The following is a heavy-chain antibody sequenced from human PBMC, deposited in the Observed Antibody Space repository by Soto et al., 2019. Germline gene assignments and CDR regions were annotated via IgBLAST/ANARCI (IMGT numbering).Heavy chain of an antibody. CDR2: ISARDGRT. D-gene: IGHD1-7*01. V-gene: IGHV3-23*01. Sequence: GGSLRLSCAASGFTFSDYAMTWVRQAPGKGLEWVSIISARDGRTYYADSVKGRFTISRDNSKNTLHLQMNSLRAEDTAVYYWAKDRDKWNYGFDYWGQGTLVTVYS. CDR1: GFTFSDYA. J-gene: IGHJ4*02. CDR3: AKDRDKWNYGFDY.